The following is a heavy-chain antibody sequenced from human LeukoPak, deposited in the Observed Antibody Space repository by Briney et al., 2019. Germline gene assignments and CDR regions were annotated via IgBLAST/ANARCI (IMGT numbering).Heavy chain of an antibody. CDR1: GFTFSSYS. V-gene: IGHV3-74*01. J-gene: IGHJ4*02. CDR3: AIGCYYDSSGYCGFDY. Sequence: PGGSLRLSCAASGFTFSSYSMNWVRQAPGKGLVWVSRINPDGSSTVYADSVKGRFTISRDNAKNTLYLQINSLRAEDTAVYYCAIGCYYDSSGYCGFDYWGQGTLVTVSS. CDR2: INPDGSST. D-gene: IGHD3-22*01.